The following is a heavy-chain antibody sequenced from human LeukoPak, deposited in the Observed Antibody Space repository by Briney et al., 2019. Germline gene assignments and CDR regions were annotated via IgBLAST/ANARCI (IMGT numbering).Heavy chain of an antibody. V-gene: IGHV3-33*06. CDR3: AKEGRWLQSLFYYYYYIDV. D-gene: IGHD5-24*01. J-gene: IGHJ6*03. Sequence: PGGSLRLSCAASGFTFSSYGIQWVRQAPGKGLEWLAVIWYDGSNKYYADSVKGRFTISRDNSKNTLYLQMNSLRAEDTAVYYCAKEGRWLQSLFYYYYYIDVWGKGTTVTVSS. CDR1: GFTFSSYG. CDR2: IWYDGSNK.